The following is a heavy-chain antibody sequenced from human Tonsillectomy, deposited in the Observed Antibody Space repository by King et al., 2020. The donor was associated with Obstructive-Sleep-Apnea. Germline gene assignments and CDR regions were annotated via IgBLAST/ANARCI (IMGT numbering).Heavy chain of an antibody. CDR2: IYNSGNT. CDR1: RDSISSGDYF. Sequence: QLQESGPGLVKSLQTLSLTCIVSRDSISSGDYFWSWIRKPPGKGLEWIGDIYNSGNTRYNPSLNSRVVISVDTSKNQFSLKLSSVTAADTAVYYCARVGGYYDILTGYYGDYYYGMDVWGPGTTVTVSS. D-gene: IGHD3-9*01. CDR3: ARVGGYYDILTGYYGDYYYGMDV. V-gene: IGHV4-30-4*01. J-gene: IGHJ6*02.